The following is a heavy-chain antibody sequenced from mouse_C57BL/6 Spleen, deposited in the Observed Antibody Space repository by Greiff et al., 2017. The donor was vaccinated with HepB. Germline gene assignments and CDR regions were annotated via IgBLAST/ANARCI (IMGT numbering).Heavy chain of an antibody. V-gene: IGHV14-3*01. D-gene: IGHD1-1*01. Sequence: EVQLQQSVAELVRPGASVKLSCTASGFNIKNTYMHWVKQRPEQGLEWIGRIDPANGNTKYAPKFQGKATITADTSSNTAYLQLSSLPSEDTAIYYCASSGEYYGTSYTFYWYFDVWGTGTTVTVSS. J-gene: IGHJ1*03. CDR2: IDPANGNT. CDR1: GFNIKNTY. CDR3: ASSGEYYGTSYTFYWYFDV.